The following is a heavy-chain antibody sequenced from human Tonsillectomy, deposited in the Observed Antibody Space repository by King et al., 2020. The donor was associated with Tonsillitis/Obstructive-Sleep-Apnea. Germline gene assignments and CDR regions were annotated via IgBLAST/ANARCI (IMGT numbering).Heavy chain of an antibody. J-gene: IGHJ4*02. CDR2: INPNSGGT. CDR1: GYTFTGYY. Sequence: QLVQSGAEVKKPGASVKVSCKASGYTFTGYYMHWVRQAPGQGLEWMGRINPNSGGTNYAQKFQGRVTMTRDTSISTAYMELSRLRSDDTAVYYCDLNPKTQGVIGAGDYWGQGTLVTVSS. V-gene: IGHV1-2*06. D-gene: IGHD3-10*01. CDR3: DLNPKTQGVIGAGDY.